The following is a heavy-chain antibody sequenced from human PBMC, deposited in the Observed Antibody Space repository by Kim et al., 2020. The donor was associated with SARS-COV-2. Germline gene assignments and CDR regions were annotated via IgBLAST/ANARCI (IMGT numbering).Heavy chain of an antibody. V-gene: IGHV1-24*01. CDR1: GYTLTELS. Sequence: ASVKVSCKVSGYTLTELSMHWVRQAPGKGLEWMGGFDPEDGETIYAQKFQGRVTMTEDTSTDTAYMELSSLRSEDTAVYYCATCSGGSCQPLDAFDIWGQGTMVTVSS. CDR2: FDPEDGET. J-gene: IGHJ3*02. D-gene: IGHD2-15*01. CDR3: ATCSGGSCQPLDAFDI.